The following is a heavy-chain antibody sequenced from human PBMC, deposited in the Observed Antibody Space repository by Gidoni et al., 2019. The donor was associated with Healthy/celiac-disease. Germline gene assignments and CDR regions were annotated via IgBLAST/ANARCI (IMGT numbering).Heavy chain of an antibody. Sequence: EVQLVESGGGLVKPGGSLILSCAASGFTFSSYSMNWVRQAPGKGLEWVSSISSSSSYIYYADSVKGRFTISRDNAKNSLYLQMNSLRAEDTAVYYCARPQWLENAFDIWGQGTMVTVSS. CDR1: GFTFSSYS. CDR3: ARPQWLENAFDI. CDR2: ISSSSSYI. D-gene: IGHD6-19*01. V-gene: IGHV3-21*01. J-gene: IGHJ3*02.